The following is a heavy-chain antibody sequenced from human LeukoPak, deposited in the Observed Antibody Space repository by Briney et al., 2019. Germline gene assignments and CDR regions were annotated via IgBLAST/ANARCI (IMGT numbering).Heavy chain of an antibody. D-gene: IGHD2-15*01. J-gene: IGHJ6*03. CDR2: IKEDGGEK. CDR3: ARDFGYCRGGSCYTRMDV. V-gene: IGHV3-7*01. CDR1: GFTFSSTW. Sequence: GGSLRLSCAASGFTFSSTWMSWVRQAPGKGLECVSNIKEDGGEKNYVDSVKGRFIISRDNVKNSLYLQMNSLRDEDTAVYYCARDFGYCRGGSCYTRMDVWGKGTTVTVSS.